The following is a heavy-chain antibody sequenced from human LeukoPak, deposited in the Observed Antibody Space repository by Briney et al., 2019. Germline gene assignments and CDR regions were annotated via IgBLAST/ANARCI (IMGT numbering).Heavy chain of an antibody. CDR1: GGSISSGSYY. CDR2: IFDGGST. J-gene: IGHJ5*02. Sequence: SQTLSLTCTVSGGSISSGSYYWSWIRQPPGKGLEWTGDIFDGGSTNYSPSLKSRVTISVDTSKNQFSLKLRSVTAADTAVYYCARDQDYDILTGYYKGWFDPWGQGTLVTVSS. D-gene: IGHD3-9*01. V-gene: IGHV4-61*01. CDR3: ARDQDYDILTGYYKGWFDP.